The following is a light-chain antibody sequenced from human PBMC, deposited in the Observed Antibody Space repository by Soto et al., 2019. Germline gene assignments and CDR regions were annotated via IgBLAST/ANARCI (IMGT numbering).Light chain of an antibody. CDR2: DAS. CDR3: LQYNGYYRT. J-gene: IGKJ1*01. V-gene: IGKV1-5*01. CDR1: QTISGW. Sequence: DIQMTQSPSTLSASVGDTVTITCRASQTISGWLDWYQQRPGKAPNLLIFDASTLESGVPSRFSGSGSGTTFTLTISSLQSDDFATYYCLQYNGYYRTFGQGTKVEIK.